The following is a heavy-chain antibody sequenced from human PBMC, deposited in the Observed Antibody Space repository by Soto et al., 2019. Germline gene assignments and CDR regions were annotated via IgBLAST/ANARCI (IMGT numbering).Heavy chain of an antibody. V-gene: IGHV1-69*01. CDR1: GGTFSSYA. J-gene: IGHJ6*02. Sequence: QVQLVQSGAEVKKPGSSVKVSCKASGGTFSSYAISWLRQAPGQGLEWMGGIIPIFGTANYAQKFQGRVTITADESTSTAYMELSSLRSEDTAGYYCARISDSSSWYPSYYYYGMDVWGQGTTVTVSS. D-gene: IGHD6-13*01. CDR3: ARISDSSSWYPSYYYYGMDV. CDR2: IIPIFGTA.